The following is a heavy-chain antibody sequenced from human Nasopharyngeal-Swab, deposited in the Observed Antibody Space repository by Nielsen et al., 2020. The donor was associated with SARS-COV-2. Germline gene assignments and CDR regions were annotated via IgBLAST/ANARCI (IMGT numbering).Heavy chain of an antibody. J-gene: IGHJ4*02. CDR1: GFTFSSYS. CDR2: ISSSSGSI. V-gene: IGHV3-21*01. CDR3: ARVNSYGDYGGGDY. Sequence: GGSLRLSCAASGFTFSSYSMNWVRQAPGKGLEWVSSISSSSGSIYYADPVKGRFTVSRDNAKNSLYLQMNSLRAEDTGVYYCARVNSYGDYGGGDYWGQGTLVTV. D-gene: IGHD4-17*01.